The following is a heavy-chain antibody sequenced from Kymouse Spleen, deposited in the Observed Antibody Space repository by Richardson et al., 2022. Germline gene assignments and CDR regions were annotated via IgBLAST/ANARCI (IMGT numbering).Heavy chain of an antibody. CDR1: GFTFSSYS. CDR3: ARDYDFWSGYYTVDYYYGMDV. Sequence: EVQLVESGGGLVKPGGSLRLSCAASGFTFSSYSMNWVRQAPGKGLEWVSSISSSSSYIYYADSVKGRFTISRDNAKNSLYLQMNSLRAEDTAVYYCARDYDFWSGYYTVDYYYGMDVWGQGTTVTVSS. J-gene: IGHJ6*02. V-gene: IGHV3-21*03. D-gene: IGHD3-3*01. CDR2: ISSSSSYI.